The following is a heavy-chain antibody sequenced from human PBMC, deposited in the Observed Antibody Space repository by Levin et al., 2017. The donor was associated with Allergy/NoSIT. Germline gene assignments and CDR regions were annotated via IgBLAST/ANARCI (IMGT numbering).Heavy chain of an antibody. CDR2: IYWDDDK. J-gene: IGHJ4*02. Sequence: QSGPTLVKPTQTLTLTCTFSGFSLSTSGVGVGWIRQPPGKALEWLALIYWDDDKRYSPSLKSRLTITKDSSKNQVVLTMTNMDPVDTATYYCAHRSGGSSWRGPYFDYWGQGTLVTVSS. CDR1: GFSLSTSGVG. V-gene: IGHV2-5*02. D-gene: IGHD6-13*01. CDR3: AHRSGGSSWRGPYFDY.